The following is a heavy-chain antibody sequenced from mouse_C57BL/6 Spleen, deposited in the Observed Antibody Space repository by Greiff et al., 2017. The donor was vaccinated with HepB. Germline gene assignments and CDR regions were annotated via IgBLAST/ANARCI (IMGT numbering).Heavy chain of an antibody. Sequence: QVQLQQSGAELARPGASVKLSCKASGYTFTSYGISWVKQRTGQGLEWIGEIYPRSGNTYYNEKFKGKATLTADKSSSTAYMELRSLTSEDSAVYFCARSTTVVATDYYAMDYWGQGTSVTVSS. D-gene: IGHD1-1*01. CDR1: GYTFTSYG. CDR3: ARSTTVVATDYYAMDY. J-gene: IGHJ4*01. V-gene: IGHV1-81*01. CDR2: IYPRSGNT.